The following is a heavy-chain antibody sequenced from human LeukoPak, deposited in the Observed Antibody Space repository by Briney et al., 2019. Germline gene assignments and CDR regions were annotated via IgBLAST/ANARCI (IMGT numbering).Heavy chain of an antibody. J-gene: IGHJ4*02. CDR1: GYTFTGYY. CDR2: INPNSGGT. V-gene: IGHV1-2*06. D-gene: IGHD3-9*01. CDR3: ARDGGYDILTGYYQRSYYFDY. Sequence: ASVKVSCKASGYTFTGYYMHWVRQAPGQGLEWMGRINPNSGGTNYAQKFQSRATMTRDTSISTAYMELSRLRSDDTAVYYCARDGGYDILTGYYQRSYYFDYWGQGTLVTVSS.